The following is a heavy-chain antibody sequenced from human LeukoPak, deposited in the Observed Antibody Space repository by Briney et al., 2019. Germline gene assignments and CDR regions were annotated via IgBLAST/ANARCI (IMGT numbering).Heavy chain of an antibody. Sequence: GASVKVSCKVSGYTLTELSMHWVRQAPGKGLEWMGGFDPEDGETIYAQKFQGRVTMTEDTSTDTAYMELSSLRSEDTAVYYCATLGLSTQPAAILTDPWGRGTLVTVSS. J-gene: IGHJ5*02. D-gene: IGHD2-2*01. V-gene: IGHV1-24*01. CDR2: FDPEDGET. CDR3: ATLGLSTQPAAILTDP. CDR1: GYTLTELS.